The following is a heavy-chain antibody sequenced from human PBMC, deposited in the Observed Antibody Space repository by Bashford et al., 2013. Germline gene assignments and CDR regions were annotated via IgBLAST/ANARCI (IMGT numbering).Heavy chain of an antibody. CDR1: GGSVSSTSFY. CDR2: IHHSGRT. CDR3: ARFILWFGIIIPYYYYGMDV. V-gene: IGHV4-61*01. D-gene: IGHD3-10*01. J-gene: IGHJ6*01. Sequence: SETLSLTCTVSGGSVSSTSFYWSWIRQPPGKGLEWIGYIHHSGRTNSNTSLKSRVTISIDTSKSQFSLKLSSVTAADTAVYYCARFILWFGIIIPYYYYGMDVVGPRATVTVSS.